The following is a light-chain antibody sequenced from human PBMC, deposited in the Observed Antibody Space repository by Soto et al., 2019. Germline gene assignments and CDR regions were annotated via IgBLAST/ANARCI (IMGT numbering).Light chain of an antibody. CDR2: DVS. CDR3: SSYTSSSTLDVV. V-gene: IGLV2-14*01. Sequence: QSALTQPASVSGSPGQSITISCTGTSSDVGGYNYVSWYQQPPGKAPKLMIYDVSNRHTGVSNRFSGSKSGKTASLTISGRQAEDEADCYSSSYTSSSTLDVVFGGGTRLT. CDR1: SSDVGGYNY. J-gene: IGLJ2*01.